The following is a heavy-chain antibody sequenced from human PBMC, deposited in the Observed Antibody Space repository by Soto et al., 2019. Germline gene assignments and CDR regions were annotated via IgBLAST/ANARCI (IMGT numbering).Heavy chain of an antibody. CDR1: GFTFSSYG. CDR3: AKDYYGSGNYHPHFDY. D-gene: IGHD3-10*01. CDR2: ISYDASNK. V-gene: IGHV3-30*18. J-gene: IGHJ4*02. Sequence: QVQLVESGGDVVQPGRSLRLSCAASGFTFSSYGMHWVRQAPGKGLEWVAVISYDASNKYYADSVKGRFTISRDNSKNXLYLQMNSLRTEDTAVYYCAKDYYGSGNYHPHFDYWGQGTLVTVSS.